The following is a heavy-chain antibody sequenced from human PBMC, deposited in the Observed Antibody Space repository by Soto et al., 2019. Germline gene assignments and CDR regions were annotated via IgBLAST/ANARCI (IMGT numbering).Heavy chain of an antibody. CDR1: GGTFSSYA. CDR2: IIPIFGTA. V-gene: IGHV1-69*13. CDR3: ARDSPRYYYDSSGPTNDAFDI. Sequence: VASVKVSCKASGGTFSSYAISWVRQAPGKGLEWMGGIIPIFGTANYAQKFQGRVTITADESTSTAYMELSSLRSEDTAVYYCARDSPRYYYDSSGPTNDAFDIWGQGTMVTVSS. D-gene: IGHD3-22*01. J-gene: IGHJ3*02.